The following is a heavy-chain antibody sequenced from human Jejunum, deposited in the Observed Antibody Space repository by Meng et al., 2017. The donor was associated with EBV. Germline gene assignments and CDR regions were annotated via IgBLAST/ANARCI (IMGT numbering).Heavy chain of an antibody. J-gene: IGHJ4*02. CDR2: IDTDGSTT. D-gene: IGHD3/OR15-3a*01. Sequence: PLVESGVCLLPPGRSLRLSCPPSGFPFSHSWMHWLRQAPGKGLVWVSHIDTDGSTTNYAGSVKGRFTISRDNAKNTLSLQMNSLRVEDTAVYYCVRGGLGPWYWGQGTLVTVSS. CDR1: GFPFSHSW. CDR3: VRGGLGPWY. V-gene: IGHV3-74*01.